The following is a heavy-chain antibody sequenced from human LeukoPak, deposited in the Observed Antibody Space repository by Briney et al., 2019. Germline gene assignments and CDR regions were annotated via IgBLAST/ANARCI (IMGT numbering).Heavy chain of an antibody. CDR2: ISSSSSYI. CDR1: GFTVSSNY. Sequence: GGSLRLSCAASGFTVSSNYMSWVRQAPGKGLEWVSSISSSSSYIYYADSVKGRFTISRDNAKNSLYLQMNSLRAEDTAVYYCARGGDYYDSSGPLDYWGQGALVTVSS. J-gene: IGHJ4*02. V-gene: IGHV3-21*01. CDR3: ARGGDYYDSSGPLDY. D-gene: IGHD3-22*01.